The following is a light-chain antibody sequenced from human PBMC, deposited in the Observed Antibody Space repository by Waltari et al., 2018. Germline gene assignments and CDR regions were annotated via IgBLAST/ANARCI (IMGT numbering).Light chain of an antibody. J-gene: IGLJ3*02. V-gene: IGLV2-23*01. CDR2: EDI. CDR3: CSYAGVSTWV. Sequence: QSALTQPASVSGSPGQSITISCTGISSDFRNYNLFTWSQQHPGEAPNLIIYEDITRPSGVSNRLSGSKSGDTASLTISGLQAEDESDYYCCSYAGVSTWVFGGGTKVTVL. CDR1: SSDFRNYNL.